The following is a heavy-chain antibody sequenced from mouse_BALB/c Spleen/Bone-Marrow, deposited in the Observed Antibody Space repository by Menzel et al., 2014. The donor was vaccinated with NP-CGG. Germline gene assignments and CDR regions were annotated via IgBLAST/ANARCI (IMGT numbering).Heavy chain of an antibody. D-gene: IGHD1-2*01. Sequence: EVQGVESGGGLVQPGGSRKLSCAASGFTFSSFGMHWIRQAPEKGLEWVAYINGGSNTIYYADTVKGRFTISRDDPENTLFLQMTSLRSEDTAMYFCARGTTALRYFDVWGAGTTVTVSS. J-gene: IGHJ1*01. CDR1: GFTFSSFG. V-gene: IGHV5-17*02. CDR2: INGGSNTI. CDR3: ARGTTALRYFDV.